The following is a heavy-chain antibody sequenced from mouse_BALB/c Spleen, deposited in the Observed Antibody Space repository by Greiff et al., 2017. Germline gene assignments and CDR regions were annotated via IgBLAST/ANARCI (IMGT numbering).Heavy chain of an antibody. J-gene: IGHJ4*01. V-gene: IGHV1-5*01. Sequence: EVQLQQSGTVLARPGASVKMSCKASGYTFTSYWMHWVKQRPGQGLEWIGAIYPGNSDTSYNQKFKGKAKLTAITSTSTAYMELSSLTNEDSAVYYCTRRGYDENYYAMDYWGQGTSVTVSS. CDR1: GYTFTSYW. CDR2: IYPGNSDT. CDR3: TRRGYDENYYAMDY. D-gene: IGHD2-2*01.